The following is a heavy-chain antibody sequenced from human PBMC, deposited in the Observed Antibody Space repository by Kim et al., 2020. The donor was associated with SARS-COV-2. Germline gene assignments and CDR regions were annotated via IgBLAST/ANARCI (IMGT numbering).Heavy chain of an antibody. CDR2: ISAYNCNT. CDR1: GYTFTSYG. D-gene: IGHD3-10*01. Sequence: ASVKVSCKASGYTFTSYGISWVRQAPGQGLEWMGWISAYNCNTNYAQKLQGRVTMTTDTSTSTAYMELRSLRSDDTAVYYCAREMEPLWFGELWGSGFGGAFDYWGQGTLVTVSS. CDR3: AREMEPLWFGELWGSGFGGAFDY. J-gene: IGHJ4*02. V-gene: IGHV1-18*04.